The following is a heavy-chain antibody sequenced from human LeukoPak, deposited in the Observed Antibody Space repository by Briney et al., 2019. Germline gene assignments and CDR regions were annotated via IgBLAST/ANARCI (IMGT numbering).Heavy chain of an antibody. CDR2: ISGSSSYI. V-gene: IGHV3-21*01. J-gene: IGHJ4*02. CDR1: GFTFSSSA. CDR3: ARAFYDSSGYWSVY. Sequence: GGSLRLSCAASGFTFSSSAMSWVRQAPGKGLEWVSSISGSSSYIYYADSVKGRFTISRDNAKKSLYLQMNSLRVEDTAVYYRARAFYDSSGYWSVYWGQGTLVTVSS. D-gene: IGHD3-22*01.